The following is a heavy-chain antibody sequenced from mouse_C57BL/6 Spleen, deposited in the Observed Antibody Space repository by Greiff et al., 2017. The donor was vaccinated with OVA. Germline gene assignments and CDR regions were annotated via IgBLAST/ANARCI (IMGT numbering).Heavy chain of an antibody. CDR3: ARKDGYYYYFDD. Sequence: QVQLQQSGPGLVQPSQSLSITCTVSGFSLTSYGVHWVRQSPGKGLEWLGVIWSGGSTDYNAAFISRLSISKDNSTSQVFFKMNSLQADDTAIYYCARKDGYYYYFDDWGQGTTLTVSS. CDR2: IWSGGST. J-gene: IGHJ2*01. D-gene: IGHD2-3*01. CDR1: GFSLTSYG. V-gene: IGHV2-2*01.